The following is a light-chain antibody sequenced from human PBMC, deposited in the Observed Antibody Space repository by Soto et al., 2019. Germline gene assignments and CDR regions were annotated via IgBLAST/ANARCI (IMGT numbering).Light chain of an antibody. CDR3: QQYDTSPPLYT. CDR1: QSVDSTY. CDR2: ATS. J-gene: IGKJ2*01. V-gene: IGKV3-20*01. Sequence: EIVLTQSPGTLSLSPGERATLSCRASQSVDSTYLAWYQQKPGQAPRLLIFATSSRAAGVPDRFSGSGSGTDFTLTISRLEPEDFAVYYCQQYDTSPPLYTFGHGTKLDIK.